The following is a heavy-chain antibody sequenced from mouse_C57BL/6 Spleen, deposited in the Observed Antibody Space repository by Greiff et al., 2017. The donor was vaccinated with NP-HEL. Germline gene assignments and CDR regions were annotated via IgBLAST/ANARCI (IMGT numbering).Heavy chain of an antibody. D-gene: IGHD1-1*01. CDR3: ARDGSSLYAMDY. Sequence: EVQVVESGGGLVKPGGSLKLSCAASGFTFSDYGMHWVRQAPEKGLEWVAYISSGSSTIYYADTVKGRVTIARDNAKNTLFLQMTSLRSEDTAMYYCARDGSSLYAMDYWGQGTSVTVSS. J-gene: IGHJ4*01. CDR1: GFTFSDYG. V-gene: IGHV5-17*01. CDR2: ISSGSSTI.